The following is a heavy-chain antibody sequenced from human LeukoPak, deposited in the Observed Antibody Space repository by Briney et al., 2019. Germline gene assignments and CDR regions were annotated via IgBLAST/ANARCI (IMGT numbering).Heavy chain of an antibody. CDR2: ISGSSSNT. D-gene: IGHD4-17*01. CDR1: GYTFMSHG. Sequence: ASVKVSCKAYGYTFMSHGISWVRQAPGQGLEWMGWISGSSSNTNYAQRLQGRVTMTTDTSTTTAYMELRSLRSDDTAVYYCAREAVTRDYFDLWGRGTLVTVSS. J-gene: IGHJ2*01. CDR3: AREAVTRDYFDL. V-gene: IGHV1-18*01.